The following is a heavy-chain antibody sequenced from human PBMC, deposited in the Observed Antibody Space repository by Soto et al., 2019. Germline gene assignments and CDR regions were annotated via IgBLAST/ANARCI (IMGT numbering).Heavy chain of an antibody. D-gene: IGHD6-13*01. V-gene: IGHV3-30*18. J-gene: IGHJ4*01. CDR2: ISYDGSNK. CDR3: AKDTARSGKQLDSYFDY. Sequence: LRLSCAASGFTFSSYGMHWVRQAPGKGLEWVAVISYDGSNKYYADSVKGRFTISRDNSKNTLYLQMNSLRAEDTAVYYCAKDTARSGKQLDSYFDYWGQGTLVTVSS. CDR1: GFTFSSYG.